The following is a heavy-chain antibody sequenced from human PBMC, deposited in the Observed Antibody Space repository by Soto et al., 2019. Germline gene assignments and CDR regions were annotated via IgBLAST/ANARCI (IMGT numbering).Heavy chain of an antibody. CDR3: ATLGYCSSTSCYTTYYYYAMDV. CDR1: GFTFSSYE. CDR2: ISSSGSTI. Sequence: PGGSLRLSCAASGFTFSSYEMNWVRQAPGKGLEWVSYISSSGSTIYYADSVKGRFTISRDNAKNSLYLQMNSLRAEDTAVYYCATLGYCSSTSCYTTYYYYAMDVWGQGTTVTVSS. V-gene: IGHV3-48*03. D-gene: IGHD2-2*02. J-gene: IGHJ6*02.